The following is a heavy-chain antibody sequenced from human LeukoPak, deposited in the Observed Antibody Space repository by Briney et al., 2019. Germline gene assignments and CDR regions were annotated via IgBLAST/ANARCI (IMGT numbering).Heavy chain of an antibody. J-gene: IGHJ4*02. CDR3: APSPFDSSWHYFDY. D-gene: IGHD6-13*01. CDR2: INPNSGGT. V-gene: IGHV1-2*02. CDR1: GYIFTGYS. Sequence: ASVKVSCKASGYIFTGYSMHWVRQAPGQGLEWMGWINPNSGGTNYAQKFQGRVTMTRDTSISTAYMELSRLTSDDTAVYYCAPSPFDSSWHYFDYRGQGTLVTVSS.